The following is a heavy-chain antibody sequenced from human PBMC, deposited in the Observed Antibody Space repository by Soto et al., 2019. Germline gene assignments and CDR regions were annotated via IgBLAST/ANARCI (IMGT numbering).Heavy chain of an antibody. Sequence: QLQLQESGPGLVKPSETLSLTCAVSGGSISGSYYYWSWLRQSPGRGPEWIGSVFYTGFTSYNPSLERRVSVSVDTSKNQFSLKVSAVTAADTAVYYCASSQKGYNWNYFDHWGQGALVTVAS. D-gene: IGHD1-20*01. J-gene: IGHJ4*02. CDR1: GGSISGSYYY. CDR2: VFYTGFT. V-gene: IGHV4-39*01. CDR3: ASSQKGYNWNYFDH.